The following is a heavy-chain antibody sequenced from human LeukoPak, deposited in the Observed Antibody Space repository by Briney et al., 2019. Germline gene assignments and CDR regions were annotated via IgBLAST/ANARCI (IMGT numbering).Heavy chain of an antibody. CDR2: ISSSGSLI. Sequence: GGSLRLSCAASGFTFSSYEMNWVRQAPGKGLEWISYISSSGSLIYYTDSVKGRFTISRDNTKSSLYLQMNSLTVEDTAVYYCARIPRGDLRGFDYWGQGTLVTVSS. CDR3: ARIPRGDLRGFDY. D-gene: IGHD3-10*01. J-gene: IGHJ4*02. V-gene: IGHV3-48*03. CDR1: GFTFSSYE.